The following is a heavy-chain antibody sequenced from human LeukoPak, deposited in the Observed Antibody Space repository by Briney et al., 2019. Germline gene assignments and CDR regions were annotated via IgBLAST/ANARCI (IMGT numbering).Heavy chain of an antibody. J-gene: IGHJ4*02. V-gene: IGHV3-23*01. CDR3: AKSSTRVVILLTSFDY. Sequence: PGGSLRLSCAASGFTFSNFAMSWVRQTPGKGLEWVSSISAGGISTYYADSVKGRFTISRDNSKNTLYLQMNSLRVDDTAVYYCAKSSTRVVILLTSFDYWGQGTLVTVSS. CDR2: ISAGGIST. CDR1: GFTFSNFA. D-gene: IGHD3-3*01.